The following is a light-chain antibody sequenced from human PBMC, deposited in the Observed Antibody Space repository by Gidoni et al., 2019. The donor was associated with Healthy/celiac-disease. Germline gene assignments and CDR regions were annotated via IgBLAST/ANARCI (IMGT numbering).Light chain of an antibody. V-gene: IGLV2-14*01. J-gene: IGLJ2*01. CDR2: EVS. CDR1: SSDVGGYNY. CDR3: SSYTSSSTLAV. Sequence: QSAPTQPASESGSPGQSITISCTGTSSDVGGYNYVSWYQQHPGKAPKLMIYEVSNRPSGVSNRFSGSKSGNTASLTISGLQAEDEADYYCSSYTSSSTLAVFGGGTKLTVL.